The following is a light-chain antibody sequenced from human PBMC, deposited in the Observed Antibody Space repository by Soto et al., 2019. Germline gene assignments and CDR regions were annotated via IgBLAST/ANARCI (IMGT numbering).Light chain of an antibody. Sequence: DIQMTQSPSTLSASVGDRVTITCRASQSIRSWLAWYQQKPGTAPKFLIYDASTLESGVPSRFSGSGSGTEFTLTINSLQPDDFATYYCQQYDDYPLTFGGGTKVEIK. V-gene: IGKV1-5*01. CDR3: QQYDDYPLT. CDR2: DAS. J-gene: IGKJ4*01. CDR1: QSIRSW.